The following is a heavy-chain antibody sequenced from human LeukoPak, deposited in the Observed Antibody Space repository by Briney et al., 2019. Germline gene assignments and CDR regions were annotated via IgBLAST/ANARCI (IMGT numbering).Heavy chain of an antibody. V-gene: IGHV3-7*03. CDR2: IKEDGSEK. CDR3: ARDRTGGYFDY. D-gene: IGHD4-23*01. CDR1: GLTFSNYR. J-gene: IGHJ4*02. Sequence: PGGSLRLSCAASGLTFSNYRMSWVRQAPGKGLEWVANIKEDGSEKYYVDSMKGRFTISRDNAKNSLYLQMSSLRVEDTAVYYCARDRTGGYFDYWGQGTLVTVSS.